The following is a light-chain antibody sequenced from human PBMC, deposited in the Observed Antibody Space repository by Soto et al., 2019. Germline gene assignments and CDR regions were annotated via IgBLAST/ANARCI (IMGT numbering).Light chain of an antibody. V-gene: IGLV2-14*01. Sequence: QSVLTQPASVSGSPGQSITISCTGTSSDVGGYNYVSWYQQHPGKAPKLMIYDVSNRPSGVSNRFSGSKSGNTASLTISGLQAEDEADYYCSSYTSSSTQVFGTGTK. CDR1: SSDVGGYNY. J-gene: IGLJ1*01. CDR2: DVS. CDR3: SSYTSSSTQV.